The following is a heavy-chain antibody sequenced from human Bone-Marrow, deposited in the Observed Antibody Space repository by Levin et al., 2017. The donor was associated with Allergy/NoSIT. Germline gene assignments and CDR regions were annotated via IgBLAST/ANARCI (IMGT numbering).Heavy chain of an antibody. J-gene: IGHJ3*02. CDR3: ARDGQYYDFWSGSYKASSGI. CDR1: GFTFRSYD. Sequence: GGSLRLSCAASGFTFRSYDMHWVRQPPGKGLEWVAVIWFDGSNKYYGDSVQGRFTISRDNSENTLYLQLTSLRAEDTAVYYCARDGQYYDFWSGSYKASSGIWGQGTMVTVSS. CDR2: IWFDGSNK. V-gene: IGHV3-33*01. D-gene: IGHD3-3*01.